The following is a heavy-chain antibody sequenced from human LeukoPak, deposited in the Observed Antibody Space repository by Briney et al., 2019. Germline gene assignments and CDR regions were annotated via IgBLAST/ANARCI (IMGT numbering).Heavy chain of an antibody. CDR1: GFTFSNAW. CDR2: IKSDGSST. Sequence: PGGSLRLSCAASGFTFSNAWMSWVRQAPGKGLVWVSCIKSDGSSTSIADSAKGRFTISRDNAKNTVYLQMNSPRAEDTAVYYCVRDNRSYNFDYWGQGTLVTVSS. D-gene: IGHD1-26*01. CDR3: VRDNRSYNFDY. V-gene: IGHV3-74*01. J-gene: IGHJ4*02.